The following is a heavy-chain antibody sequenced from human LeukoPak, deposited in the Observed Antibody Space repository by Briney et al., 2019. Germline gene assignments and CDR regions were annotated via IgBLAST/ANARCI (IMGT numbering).Heavy chain of an antibody. CDR2: IYYSGST. CDR3: ASLGVLRPGFDY. Sequence: PSETLSLTCTVSGGSISSYYWSWIRQPPGKGLEWIGYIYYSGSTNYNPSLKSRVTISVDTSKNQFSLKLSSVTAADTAVYYCASLGVLRPGFDYWGQGTLVTVSS. D-gene: IGHD2-8*01. CDR1: GGSISSYY. J-gene: IGHJ4*02. V-gene: IGHV4-59*08.